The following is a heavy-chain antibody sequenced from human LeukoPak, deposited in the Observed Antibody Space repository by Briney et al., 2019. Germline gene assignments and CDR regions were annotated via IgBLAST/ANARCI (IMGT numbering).Heavy chain of an antibody. Sequence: VASVKVSCKASGYTFTSYDINWVRQATGQGLEWMGWMNPNSGNTGYAQKFQGRVTMTRNTSISTAYMELSSLRSEDTAVYYCASSGGRYNWNDHYYYMDVWGKGTTVTVSS. V-gene: IGHV1-8*01. CDR2: MNPNSGNT. J-gene: IGHJ6*03. CDR3: ASSGGRYNWNDHYYYMDV. CDR1: GYTFTSYD. D-gene: IGHD1-1*01.